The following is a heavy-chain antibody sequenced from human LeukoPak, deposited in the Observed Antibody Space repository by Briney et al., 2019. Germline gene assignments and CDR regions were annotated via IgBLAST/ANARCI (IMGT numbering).Heavy chain of an antibody. CDR2: ISWNSGSI. J-gene: IGHJ3*02. CDR3: AKADYYDSSGSIFDI. CDR1: GFTFDDYA. Sequence: PGGSLRLSCAASGFTFDDYAMHWVRQAPGKGLEWVSGISWNSGSIGYADSVKGRFTISRDNAKNSLYLQMNSLRAEDMALYYCAKADYYDSSGSIFDIWVQGTMVTVSS. D-gene: IGHD3-22*01. V-gene: IGHV3-9*03.